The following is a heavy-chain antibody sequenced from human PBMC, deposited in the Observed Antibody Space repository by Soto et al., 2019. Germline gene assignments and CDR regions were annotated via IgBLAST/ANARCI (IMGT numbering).Heavy chain of an antibody. J-gene: IGHJ4*02. CDR1: GFSLSTSGVG. D-gene: IGHD3-9*01. CDR2: IYWDDDK. V-gene: IGHV2-5*02. CDR3: AHTLLHPYDIFEFDY. Sequence: QITLKESGPTLVKPTQTLTLTCTFSGFSLSTSGVGVGWIRQPPGKALEWLALIYWDDDKRYSPSLKSRLTITNDTSQNQVVLTITNIDPVDTATYYCAHTLLHPYDIFEFDYWGQGTLVTVSS.